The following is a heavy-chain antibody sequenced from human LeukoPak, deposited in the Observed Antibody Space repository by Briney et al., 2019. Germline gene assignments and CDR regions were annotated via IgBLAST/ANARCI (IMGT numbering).Heavy chain of an antibody. CDR1: GFTFSSYFW. CDR3: ARDSLTWDYGDYSAFDI. J-gene: IGHJ3*02. V-gene: IGHV3-74*01. CDR2: IKSDGSSS. D-gene: IGHD4-17*01. Sequence: GGSLRLSCAASGFTFSSYFWMHWVRQAPGKGLVWVSRIKSDGSSSTYADSVKGRLTISRDNAKNSLYLQMNTLRAEDTAVYYCARDSLTWDYGDYSAFDIWGQGTMVTVSS.